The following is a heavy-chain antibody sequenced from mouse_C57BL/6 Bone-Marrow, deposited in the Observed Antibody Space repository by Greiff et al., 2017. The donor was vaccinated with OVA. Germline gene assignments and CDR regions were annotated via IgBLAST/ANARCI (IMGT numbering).Heavy chain of an antibody. D-gene: IGHD1-1*01. J-gene: IGHJ3*01. CDR2: IYPRSGNT. CDR3: SPPGPTVVATRFAY. CDR1: GYTFTSYG. Sequence: VQLQQSGAELARPGASVKLSCKASGYTFTSYGISWVKQRTGRGLEWIGEIYPRSGNTYYNEKFKGKATLTADKSSSTAYMELRILTSEDSAVDFCSPPGPTVVATRFAYWGQGTLVTVSA. V-gene: IGHV1-81*01.